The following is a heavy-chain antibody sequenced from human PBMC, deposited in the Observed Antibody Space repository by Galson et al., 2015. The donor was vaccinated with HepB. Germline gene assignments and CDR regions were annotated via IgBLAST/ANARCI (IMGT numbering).Heavy chain of an antibody. J-gene: IGHJ4*02. CDR3: AKDSVGTTKWVLDY. CDR2: ISGSDSTT. V-gene: IGHV3-23*01. D-gene: IGHD1-26*01. CDR1: GFPFSTYD. Sequence: SLRLSCAASGFPFSTYDMNWVRQAPGKGLEWVSAISGSDSTTYYSASVKGRFTISRDNSKNTLHLQMNSLRAEDTAVYYCAKDSVGTTKWVLDYWGQGTLVTVSS.